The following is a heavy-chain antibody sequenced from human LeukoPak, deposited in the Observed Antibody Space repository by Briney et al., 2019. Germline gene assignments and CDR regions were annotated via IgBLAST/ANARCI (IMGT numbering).Heavy chain of an antibody. Sequence: GGSLRLSCAASGFTFSSYAMSWVRQAPGKGLQWVSGISDSGGNTYYADSVRGRFTISRDNSKNTLYLQMNSLRAEDTAVYYCARHRSSWLIDYWGQGTLVTVSS. D-gene: IGHD6-6*01. V-gene: IGHV3-23*01. CDR2: ISDSGGNT. CDR3: ARHRSSWLIDY. J-gene: IGHJ4*02. CDR1: GFTFSSYA.